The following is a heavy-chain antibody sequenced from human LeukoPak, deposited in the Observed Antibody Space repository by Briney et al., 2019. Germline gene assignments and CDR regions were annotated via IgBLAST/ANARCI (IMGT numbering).Heavy chain of an antibody. V-gene: IGHV3-48*03. Sequence: PGGSLRLSCAASGFTFSSYEMNWVRQAPRKGLEWVSYISSSGSTIYYADSVKGRFTISRDNAKNSLYLQMNSLRAEDTAVYYCARDGRIAAAGGYYYGMDVWGQGTTVTVSS. CDR1: GFTFSSYE. CDR3: ARDGRIAAAGGYYYGMDV. J-gene: IGHJ6*02. D-gene: IGHD6-13*01. CDR2: ISSSGSTI.